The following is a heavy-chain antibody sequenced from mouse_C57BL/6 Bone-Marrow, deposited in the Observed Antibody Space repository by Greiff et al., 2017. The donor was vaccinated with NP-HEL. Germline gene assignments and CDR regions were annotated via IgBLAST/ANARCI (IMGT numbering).Heavy chain of an antibody. D-gene: IGHD1-1*01. V-gene: IGHV5-12*01. CDR2: ISNGGGST. CDR1: GFTFSDYY. Sequence: EVKLEESGGGLVQPGGSLKLSCAASGFTFSDYYMYWVRQTPEKRLEWVAYISNGGGSTYYPDTVKGRFTISRDNAKNTLYLQMSRLKSEDTAMYYCARGCTVPFAYWGQGTLVTVSA. CDR3: ARGCTVPFAY. J-gene: IGHJ3*01.